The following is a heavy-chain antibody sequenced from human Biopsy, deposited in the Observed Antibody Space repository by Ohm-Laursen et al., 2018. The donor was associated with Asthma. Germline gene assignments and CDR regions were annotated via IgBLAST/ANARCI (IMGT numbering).Heavy chain of an antibody. CDR1: GFTFRSYA. V-gene: IGHV3-30-3*01. CDR2: GGSYYDGGLK. Sequence: SLRLSCAASGFTFRSYAMHWVRQAPGKGLEWVAVGGSYYDGGLKYYADSVNGRFTVPRGDSKNTLYLQMNSLRPDDTAVYYCARDVMEWYLPAFDFWGQGTLVTVSS. D-gene: IGHD3-3*01. J-gene: IGHJ4*02. CDR3: ARDVMEWYLPAFDF.